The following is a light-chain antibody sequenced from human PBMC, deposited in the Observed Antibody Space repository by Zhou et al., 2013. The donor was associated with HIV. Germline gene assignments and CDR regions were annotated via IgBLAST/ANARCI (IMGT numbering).Light chain of an antibody. CDR2: QDN. V-gene: IGLV3-1*01. CDR1: NLGDKY. J-gene: IGLJ2*01. CDR3: QAWDSFVV. Sequence: SYELTQPPSVSVSPGQTASITCSGDNLGDKYACWYQQKPGQSPVLVIYQDNKRPSGIPERFSGSNSGNTATLTISGTQAMDEADYYCQAWDSFVVFGGGTKLTVL.